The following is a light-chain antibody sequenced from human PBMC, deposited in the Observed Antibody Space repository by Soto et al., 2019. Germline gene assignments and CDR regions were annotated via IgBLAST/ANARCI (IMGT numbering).Light chain of an antibody. CDR2: KVS. CDR3: MQGTHWPIT. CDR1: QSLVHSDGIAY. J-gene: IGKJ5*01. V-gene: IGKV2-30*02. Sequence: DVVMTQSPLSLPVTLGRPASISCRSNQSLVHSDGIAYFSWFQQRPGRSPRRLIYKVSNRDSGVPARFSGSGSGTDCALKISRVEAEDVGVYYCMQGTHWPITLGQGTRLEIK.